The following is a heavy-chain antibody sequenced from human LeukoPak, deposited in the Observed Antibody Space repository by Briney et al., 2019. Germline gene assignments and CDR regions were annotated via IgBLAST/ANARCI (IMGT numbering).Heavy chain of an antibody. CDR1: GFTFSSYS. D-gene: IGHD6-19*01. Sequence: GGSLRLPCAASGFTFSSYSMNWVRQAPGKGLEWVSSISSSSSSYIYYADSVKGRFTISRDNAKNSLYLQMNSLRAEDTAVYYCARIATGGSGWYNYFDYWGQGTLVTVSS. CDR3: ARIATGGSGWYNYFDY. J-gene: IGHJ4*02. CDR2: ISSSSSSYI. V-gene: IGHV3-21*01.